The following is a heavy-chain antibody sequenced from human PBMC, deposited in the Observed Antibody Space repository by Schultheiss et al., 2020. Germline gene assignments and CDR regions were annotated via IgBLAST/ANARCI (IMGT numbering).Heavy chain of an antibody. CDR1: GFTFDDYA. V-gene: IGHV3-9*01. CDR2: ISWNSGSI. Sequence: SLRLSCAASGFTFDDYAMHWVRQAPGKGLEWVSGISWNSGSIGYADSVKGRFTISRDNSKNTLYLQVNSLRAEDSAVYYCARDSDGTFDYWGQGTLVTVSS. D-gene: IGHD1-1*01. J-gene: IGHJ4*02. CDR3: ARDSDGTFDY.